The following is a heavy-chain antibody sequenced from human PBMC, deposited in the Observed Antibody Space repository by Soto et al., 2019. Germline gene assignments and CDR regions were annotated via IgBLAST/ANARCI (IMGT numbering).Heavy chain of an antibody. Sequence: SETLSLTCTVPGGSISSSSYYWGWIRQPPGKGLEWIGSIYYSGSTYYNPSLKSRVTISVDTSKNQFSLKLSSVTAADTAVYYCARSMTTVVTLDYWGQGTLVTVS. D-gene: IGHD4-17*01. CDR3: ARSMTTVVTLDY. V-gene: IGHV4-39*01. CDR2: IYYSGST. J-gene: IGHJ4*02. CDR1: GGSISSSSYY.